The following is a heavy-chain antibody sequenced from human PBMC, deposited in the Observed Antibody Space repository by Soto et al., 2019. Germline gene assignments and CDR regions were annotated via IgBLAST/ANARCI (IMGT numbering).Heavy chain of an antibody. J-gene: IGHJ4*02. CDR2: IIPILGIA. V-gene: IGHV1-69*02. CDR1: GGTFSSYT. D-gene: IGHD1-26*01. CDR3: ASHSGSHNAGY. Sequence: SVKVSCKASGGTFSSYTISWVRQAPGQGLEWMGRIIPILGIANYAQKFQGRVTITADKSTSTAYMELSSLRSEDTAVYYCASHSGSHNAGYWGQGTLVTVSS.